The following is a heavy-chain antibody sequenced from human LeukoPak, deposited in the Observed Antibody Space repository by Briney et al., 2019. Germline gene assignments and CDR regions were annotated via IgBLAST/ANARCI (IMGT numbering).Heavy chain of an antibody. Sequence: GGSLRLSCAASGFTFSSYSMNWVRQAPGKGLEWVSSISSSSSYIYYADSVKGRFTISRDNAKNSLYLRMNSLRAEDTAVYYCARGEGYEKRLGELSLSVYWGQGTLVTVSS. D-gene: IGHD3-16*02. J-gene: IGHJ4*02. CDR1: GFTFSSYS. CDR3: ARGEGYEKRLGELSLSVY. V-gene: IGHV3-21*01. CDR2: ISSSSSYI.